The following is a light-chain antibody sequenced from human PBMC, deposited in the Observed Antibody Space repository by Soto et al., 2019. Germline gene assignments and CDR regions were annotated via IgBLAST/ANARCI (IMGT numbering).Light chain of an antibody. V-gene: IGKV3-20*01. Sequence: EIVLTQSPGTLSLSPGERATLSCRASQSIRSHYLAWYQKKPGQAPRLLISGAHNRAPGIPDRFSGSDSGTDFTLRISRLEPEDFAVYYCQQYGSSVTFGQGTKVEIK. CDR3: QQYGSSVT. J-gene: IGKJ1*01. CDR2: GAH. CDR1: QSIRSHY.